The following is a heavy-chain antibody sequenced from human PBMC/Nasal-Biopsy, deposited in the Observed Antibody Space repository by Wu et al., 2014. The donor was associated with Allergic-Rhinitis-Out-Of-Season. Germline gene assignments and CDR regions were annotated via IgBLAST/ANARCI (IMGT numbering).Heavy chain of an antibody. Sequence: LRLSCAASEFTFSLYAMHWVRQTPGRVLEYVSVITANSVGTYYADSVKGRFTISRDNSRNTMYLQMHSLRAEDTAVYYCAKGPDLRISMAGTFDYWGQGSLVTVSS. V-gene: IGHV3-64*04. D-gene: IGHD6-19*01. J-gene: IGHJ4*02. CDR1: EFTFSLYA. CDR3: AKGPDLRISMAGTFDY. CDR2: ITANSVGT.